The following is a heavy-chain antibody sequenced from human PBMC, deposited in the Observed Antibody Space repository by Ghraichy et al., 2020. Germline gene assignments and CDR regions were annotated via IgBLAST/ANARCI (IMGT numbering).Heavy chain of an antibody. V-gene: IGHV2-5*02. Sequence: PTLVKPTQTLTLTCTLSGVSLTTNGVGVGWIRQPPGKALEWIAIVYWDDDKRYSPSLQSRVTITKDNSKNQLVLTMTDMDPVDTATYYCAHRLAASGYHTFDIWGQGTMVTVSS. D-gene: IGHD3-3*01. CDR3: AHRLAASGYHTFDI. CDR2: VYWDDDK. J-gene: IGHJ3*02. CDR1: GVSLTTNGVG.